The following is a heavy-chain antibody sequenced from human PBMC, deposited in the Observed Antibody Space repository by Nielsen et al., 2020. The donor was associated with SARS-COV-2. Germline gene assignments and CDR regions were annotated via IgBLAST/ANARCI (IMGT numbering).Heavy chain of an antibody. J-gene: IGHJ4*02. V-gene: IGHV3-11*06. CDR2: MSGSSSYI. Sequence: GGSLRLSCAGSGFTFSDYYMSWIRQAPGKGLEWVAQMSGSSSYIHYADSVKGRYTISKDSAKNTLYLQMKSLRAEDTAVYYCAREWEDYDSSGFDYWGQGTLVTVSS. CDR1: GFTFSDYY. D-gene: IGHD3-22*01. CDR3: AREWEDYDSSGFDY.